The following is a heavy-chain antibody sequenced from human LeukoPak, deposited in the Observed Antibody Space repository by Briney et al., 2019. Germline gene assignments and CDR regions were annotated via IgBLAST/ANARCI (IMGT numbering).Heavy chain of an antibody. CDR1: GDSISNFY. Sequence: SETLSLTCSVSGDSISNFYWNWIRQPPGKRLEWIGNIHYSGNSNYNPSLQSRVTISIDTSRKQLFLKLTSVTAADTAVYYCALAPNSNWFDFWGQGTLVTVSS. J-gene: IGHJ5*01. V-gene: IGHV4-59*08. CDR3: ALAPNSNWFDF. CDR2: IHYSGNS.